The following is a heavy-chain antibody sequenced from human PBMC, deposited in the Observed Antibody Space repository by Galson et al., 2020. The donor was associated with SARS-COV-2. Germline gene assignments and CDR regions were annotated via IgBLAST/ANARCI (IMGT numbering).Heavy chain of an antibody. V-gene: IGHV4-39*01. D-gene: IGHD3-22*01. CDR2: VSYSGGT. J-gene: IGHJ6*02. CDR3: ARLGSHYYDSSGYYYPWGLDV. Sequence: ASETLSLTCSVSGASLTRSNYYWAWIRRPPGKGLEWIGSVSYSGGTTSNPSLQRRVTISVDTPRSQFSLRLTSVTAADTAVYSCARLGSHYYDSSGYYYPWGLDVWGQGTTVTVSS. CDR1: GASLTRSNYY.